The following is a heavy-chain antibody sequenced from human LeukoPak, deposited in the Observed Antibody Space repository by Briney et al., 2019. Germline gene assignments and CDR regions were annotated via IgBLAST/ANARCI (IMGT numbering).Heavy chain of an antibody. CDR3: ASSRVVTAIGYYFDY. CDR2: IIPIFGTA. V-gene: IGHV1-69*13. Sequence: AVKVSCTASGCTFSSYAISGVGPPPGQGLEWVGGIIPIFGTANYAQKFQGRVTITADESTSTAYMELSSLRSEDTAVYYCASSRVVTAIGYYFDYWGQGTLVTVSA. D-gene: IGHD2-21*02. CDR1: GCTFSSYA. J-gene: IGHJ4*02.